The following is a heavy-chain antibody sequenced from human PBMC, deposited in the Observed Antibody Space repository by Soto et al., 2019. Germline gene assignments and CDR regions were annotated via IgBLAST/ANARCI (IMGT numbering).Heavy chain of an antibody. CDR3: ARETYYYDSSGNDY. CDR1: GFTFSSYW. J-gene: IGHJ4*02. D-gene: IGHD3-22*01. Sequence: GGSLRLSCAASGFTFSSYWMSWVRQAPGKGLEWVANIKQDGSEKYYVDSVKGRFTISRDNAKNSLYLKMNSLRAEYSAVYYCARETYYYDSSGNDYWGQGTLVNVSS. CDR2: IKQDGSEK. V-gene: IGHV3-7*05.